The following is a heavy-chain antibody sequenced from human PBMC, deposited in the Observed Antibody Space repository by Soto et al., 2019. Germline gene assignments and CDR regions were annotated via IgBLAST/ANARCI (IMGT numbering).Heavy chain of an antibody. V-gene: IGHV3-30*18. D-gene: IGHD3-22*01. CDR2: ISYDGSIK. J-gene: IGHJ4*02. CDR3: AKDGYYYDSSGYFDY. Sequence: PGGSLRLSCAASGFTFSSYGMHWVRQAPGKGLEWVAVISYDGSIKYYADSVKGRFTISRDNSKNTLYLQMNSLRAEDTAVYYCAKDGYYYDSSGYFDYWGQGTLVTVSS. CDR1: GFTFSSYG.